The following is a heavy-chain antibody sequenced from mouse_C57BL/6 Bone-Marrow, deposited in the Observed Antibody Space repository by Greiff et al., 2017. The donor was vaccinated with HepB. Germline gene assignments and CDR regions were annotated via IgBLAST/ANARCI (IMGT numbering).Heavy chain of an antibody. CDR1: GYAFTNYL. D-gene: IGHD3-2*02. V-gene: IGHV1-54*01. Sequence: QVQLQQSGAELVRPGTSVKVSCKASGYAFTNYLIEWVKQRPGQGLEWIGVINPGSGGTNYNEKFKGKATLTADKSSSTAYMQLSSLTSEDSAVYFCAREGGHRSGHGWYFDVWGTGTTVTVSS. J-gene: IGHJ1*03. CDR2: INPGSGGT. CDR3: AREGGHRSGHGWYFDV.